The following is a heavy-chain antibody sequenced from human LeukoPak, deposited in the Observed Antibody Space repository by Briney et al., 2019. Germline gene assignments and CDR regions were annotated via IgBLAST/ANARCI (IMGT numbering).Heavy chain of an antibody. CDR3: AKGRQWLVRFDY. Sequence: GGSLRLSCAASGFTFSSYWMHWVRQAPGKGLVWVSRINSDGSSAAYADSVKGRFTISRDNAKNTLYLQMNSLRAEDTAVYYCAKGRQWLVRFDYWGQGTLVTVSS. CDR1: GFTFSSYW. J-gene: IGHJ4*02. V-gene: IGHV3-74*01. D-gene: IGHD6-19*01. CDR2: INSDGSSA.